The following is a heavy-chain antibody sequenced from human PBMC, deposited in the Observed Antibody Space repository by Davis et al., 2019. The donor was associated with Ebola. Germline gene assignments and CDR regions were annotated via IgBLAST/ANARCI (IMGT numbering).Heavy chain of an antibody. CDR2: ISTYNGNT. D-gene: IGHD3-9*01. Sequence: ASVKVSCKASGYSFTDDGISWVRQAPGQGLEWMGWISTYNGNTNYAQKVQGRITMTTDTSTSTAYMELRSLRSDDTAVYYCARDGQRNQYYDVLTGYHYYSMDVWGQGTTVTVSS. J-gene: IGHJ6*02. V-gene: IGHV1-18*01. CDR1: GYSFTDDG. CDR3: ARDGQRNQYYDVLTGYHYYSMDV.